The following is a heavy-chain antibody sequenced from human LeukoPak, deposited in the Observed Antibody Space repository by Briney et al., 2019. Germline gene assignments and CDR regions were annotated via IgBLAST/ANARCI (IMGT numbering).Heavy chain of an antibody. V-gene: IGHV3-48*01. CDR1: GFTFSSYS. J-gene: IGHJ5*02. CDR3: ARGPPLFDP. CDR2: ISISSSTI. Sequence: GGSLRLSCAASGFTFSSYSMNWVRQAPGEGLEWVSYISISSSTIYYADSVKGRFTISRDNAKNSLYLQMNSLRAEDTALYYCARGPPLFDPWGQGTLVTVSS.